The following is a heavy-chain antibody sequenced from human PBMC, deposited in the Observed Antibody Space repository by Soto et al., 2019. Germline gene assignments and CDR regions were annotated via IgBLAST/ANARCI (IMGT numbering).Heavy chain of an antibody. J-gene: IGHJ4*02. V-gene: IGHV4-38-2*02. CDR1: GYSISSGYY. CDR2: IYHSGST. CDR3: ARDPGY. Sequence: PSEPLSLPGAVSGYSISSGYYWGWIRQPPGKGLEWIGSIYHSGSTYYNPSLKSRVTISVDTSKNQFSLKLSSVTAADTAVYYCARDPGYWGQGTLVTVTS.